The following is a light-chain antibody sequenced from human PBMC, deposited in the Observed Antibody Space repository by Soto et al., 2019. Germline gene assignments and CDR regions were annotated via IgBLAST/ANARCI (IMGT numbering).Light chain of an antibody. J-gene: IGKJ2*01. V-gene: IGKV3-20*01. Sequence: EIVLTQSPGTLSLSPGERATLSCRASQSISSRFLAWYQQNVGQAPRLLIYDASTRATGIPDRFSGSGSGTEFTLPISRLEHEEFVVYCCQHFGTSPPYTFGQGTKLEI. CDR3: QHFGTSPPYT. CDR2: DAS. CDR1: QSISSRF.